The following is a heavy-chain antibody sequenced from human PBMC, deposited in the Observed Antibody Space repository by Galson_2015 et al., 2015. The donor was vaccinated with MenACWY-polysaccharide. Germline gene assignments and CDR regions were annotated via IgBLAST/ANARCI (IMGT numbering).Heavy chain of an antibody. Sequence: QSGAEVKKPGESLKISCKGSGYSFTSYWIGWVRQMPGKGLEWMGIIYPGDSDTRYSPSFQGQVTISADKSISTAYLQWNSLKASDTAMYCCARSYCGGDCYSNYWYFDLWGRGTLVTVSS. CDR2: IYPGDSDT. D-gene: IGHD2-21*02. J-gene: IGHJ2*01. CDR3: ARSYCGGDCYSNYWYFDL. V-gene: IGHV5-51*03. CDR1: GYSFTSYW.